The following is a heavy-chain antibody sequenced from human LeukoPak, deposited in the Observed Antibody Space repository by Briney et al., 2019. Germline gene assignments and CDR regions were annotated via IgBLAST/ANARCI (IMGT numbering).Heavy chain of an antibody. CDR2: ISNDGTII. V-gene: IGHV3-74*03. CDR3: ARDRDYILFDY. J-gene: IGHJ4*02. Sequence: GGSLRLSCAAYEFAFGSYVMHWVRQAPGKGPVWVSRISNDGTIITYADSVKGRFTVSRDNAKNTLYPQMNSLRAEDTAVYYCARDRDYILFDYWGQGALVTVSS. D-gene: IGHD4-11*01. CDR1: EFAFGSYV.